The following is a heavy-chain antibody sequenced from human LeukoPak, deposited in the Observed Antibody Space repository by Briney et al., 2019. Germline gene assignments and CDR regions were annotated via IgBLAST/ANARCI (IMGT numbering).Heavy chain of an antibody. CDR2: INLNSGDT. V-gene: IGHV1-2*02. CDR1: GYTFTDYY. J-gene: IGHJ4*02. Sequence: ASVKVSCKASGYTFTDYYVHWVRQAPGQGLEWMGCINLNSGDTNYAQKFQGRVTMTRDTSITTAYMELSRLTSDDTAVYYCARVPDYGGKDLDYWGQGTLVTVSS. D-gene: IGHD4-23*01. CDR3: ARVPDYGGKDLDY.